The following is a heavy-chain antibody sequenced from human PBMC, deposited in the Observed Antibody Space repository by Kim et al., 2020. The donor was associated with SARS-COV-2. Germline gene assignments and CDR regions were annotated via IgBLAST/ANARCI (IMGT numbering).Heavy chain of an antibody. CDR3: ARHVTGQVGNWFDP. Sequence: PSLKGRVPMSADSAKNQFSMKLSSVTATDTAVYYCARHVTGQVGNWFDPWGQGTLVTVSS. V-gene: IGHV4-59*08. D-gene: IGHD3-10*01. J-gene: IGHJ5*02.